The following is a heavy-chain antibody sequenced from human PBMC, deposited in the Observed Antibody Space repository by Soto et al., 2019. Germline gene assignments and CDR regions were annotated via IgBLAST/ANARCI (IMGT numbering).Heavy chain of an antibody. CDR2: ISYDGSTE. Sequence: XESLRLSCAASGFTFSGYYMHWVRQAPGKGLEWVAVISYDGSTEYYADSVKGRFTISRDNSANRLFLQMNSLRPEDTAVYYCTKDDGYHDSNYYHYFGMDVWGQGTTVTVSS. CDR1: GFTFSGYY. V-gene: IGHV3-30*18. D-gene: IGHD5-12*01. J-gene: IGHJ6*02. CDR3: TKDDGYHDSNYYHYFGMDV.